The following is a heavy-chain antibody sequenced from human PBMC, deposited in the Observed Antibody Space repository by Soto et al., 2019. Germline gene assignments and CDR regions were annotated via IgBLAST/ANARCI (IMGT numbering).Heavy chain of an antibody. CDR1: GGSSSGYY. CDR2: VNHSRSP. CDR3: ARETDPYYGSGSYYY. D-gene: IGHD3-10*01. Sequence: QVHLQQWGAGLLKPSETLSLSCAIFGGSSSGYYWSWIRQPPGKGLEWIGEVNHSRSPNYNPSLKSRATISLDTSKNHFSLKLSSVTAADTGVYHCARETDPYYGSGSYYYWGQGTLVTVSS. J-gene: IGHJ4*02. V-gene: IGHV4-34*01.